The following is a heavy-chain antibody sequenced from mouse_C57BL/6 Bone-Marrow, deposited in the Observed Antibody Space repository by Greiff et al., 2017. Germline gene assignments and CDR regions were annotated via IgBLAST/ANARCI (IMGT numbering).Heavy chain of an antibody. J-gene: IGHJ2*01. CDR1: GFTFTDYY. CDR3: ARPVLGGYYFDY. Sequence: EVKLVESGGGLVQPGGSLSLSCAASGFTFTDYYMSWVRQPPGKALEWLGFIRNKANGYTTEYSASVKGRFTISRDNYQSILYLQMNALRAEDSATYYCARPVLGGYYFDYWGQGTTLTVSS. D-gene: IGHD6-2*01. V-gene: IGHV7-3*01. CDR2: IRNKANGYTT.